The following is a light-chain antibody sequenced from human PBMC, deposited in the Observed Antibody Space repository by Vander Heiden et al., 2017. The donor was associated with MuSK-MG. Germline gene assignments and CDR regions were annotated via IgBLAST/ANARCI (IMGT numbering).Light chain of an antibody. V-gene: IGKV4-1*01. J-gene: IGKJ4*01. CDR1: QSVLYSSNSKNY. CDR3: QQYYSAPPT. Sequence: DIVMTPAPDSLAVSLGERATINCKSSQSVLYSSNSKNYLAWYQQKPRQPPKLLIYWASTRESGVPDRFSGSGSGTDFTLTISSLQAEDVAVYYCQQYYSAPPTFGGGTKVEI. CDR2: WAS.